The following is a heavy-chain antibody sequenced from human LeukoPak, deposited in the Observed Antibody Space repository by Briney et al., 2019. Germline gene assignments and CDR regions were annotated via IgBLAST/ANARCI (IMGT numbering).Heavy chain of an antibody. V-gene: IGHV4-59*01. CDR3: ARGSPAIFGVVIMNFGVDY. J-gene: IGHJ4*02. Sequence: SETLSLTCSVSGGPISSYYWSWIRQPPGKGLEWIGYIYYSGSTNYNPSLKSRVTISVDTSKNQFSLKLRSVTAADTAVYYCARGSPAIFGVVIMNFGVDYWGQGALVTVSS. CDR1: GGPISSYY. D-gene: IGHD3-3*01. CDR2: IYYSGST.